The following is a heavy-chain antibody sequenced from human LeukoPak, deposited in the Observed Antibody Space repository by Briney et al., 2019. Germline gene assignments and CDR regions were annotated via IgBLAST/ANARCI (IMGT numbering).Heavy chain of an antibody. Sequence: PGGSLRLSCAASGFTVTTNYMSWVRQAPGKGLEWVSVIYTDYSSYYAESVKGRFTISRDNSKNTLYLQMHSLRAEDTAVYYCAKNGEGGAYCSGGTCYPYYYYYMDVWGKGTTVTISS. CDR2: IYTDYSS. V-gene: IGHV3-53*01. CDR1: GFTVTTNY. CDR3: AKNGEGGAYCSGGTCYPYYYYYMDV. J-gene: IGHJ6*03. D-gene: IGHD2-15*01.